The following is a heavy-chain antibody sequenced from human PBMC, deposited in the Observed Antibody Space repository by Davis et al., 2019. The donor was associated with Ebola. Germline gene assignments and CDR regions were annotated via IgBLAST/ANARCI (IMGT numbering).Heavy chain of an antibody. J-gene: IGHJ6*02. D-gene: IGHD6-13*01. CDR3: ARSTGPNSSSWYYYYGMDV. Sequence: AASVKVSCKASGGTFSSYAISWVRQAPGQGLEWMGRIIPILGLANYVQKFQGRVTITADESTSTAYMELSSLRSEDTAVYYCARSTGPNSSSWYYYYGMDVWGQGTTVTVSS. CDR2: IIPILGLA. CDR1: GGTFSSYA. V-gene: IGHV1-69*04.